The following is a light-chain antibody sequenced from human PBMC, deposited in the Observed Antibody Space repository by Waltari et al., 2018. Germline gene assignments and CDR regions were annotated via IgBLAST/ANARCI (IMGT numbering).Light chain of an antibody. CDR2: HAS. J-gene: IGKJ4*01. V-gene: IGKV3-20*01. CDR1: QSITNNY. Sequence: DIVLTQSPGTLSLSPGERASLSCRASQSITNNYLAWYQQIPGQAPRVLIYHASTRANVIPDRFSGSGSGTDFTLTISRLEPEDFAVYYCQKYGSTPRPFGGGTKVEIK. CDR3: QKYGSTPRP.